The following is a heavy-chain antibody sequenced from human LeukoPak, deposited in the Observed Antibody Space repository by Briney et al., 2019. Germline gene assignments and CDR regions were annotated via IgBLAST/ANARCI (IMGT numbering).Heavy chain of an antibody. CDR1: GFTFSDYY. CDR3: ASSKGRDGYNFPY. D-gene: IGHD5-24*01. CDR2: ISSSGSSI. J-gene: IGHJ4*02. Sequence: GGSLRLSCAASGFTFSDYYMSWLRQAPGKGLEWDSYISSSGSSIYYADSVKGRFTISRDNAKNSLYLQMNSLRAEDTAVYFCASSKGRDGYNFPYWGQGTLVTVSS. V-gene: IGHV3-11*01.